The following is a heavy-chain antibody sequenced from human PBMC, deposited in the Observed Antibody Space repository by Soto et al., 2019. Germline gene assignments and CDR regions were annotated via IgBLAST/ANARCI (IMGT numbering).Heavy chain of an antibody. V-gene: IGHV3-30*18. Sequence: GGSLRLSCAASGFTFSSSGMHWVRQAPGRGLYWVAMISNDGRNKHYADSVKGRFTISRDNSKNTLFLQMNSLGAEDTAIYYCAKYDFRLEYWGQGTLVTVSS. CDR3: AKYDFRLEY. J-gene: IGHJ4*02. D-gene: IGHD3-3*01. CDR1: GFTFSSSG. CDR2: ISNDGRNK.